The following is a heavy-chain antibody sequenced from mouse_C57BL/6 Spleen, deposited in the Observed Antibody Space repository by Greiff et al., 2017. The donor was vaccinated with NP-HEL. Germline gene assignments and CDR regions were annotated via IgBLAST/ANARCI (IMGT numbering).Heavy chain of an antibody. CDR2: INPNNGGT. J-gene: IGHJ1*03. V-gene: IGHV1-26*01. CDR3: ARRRTWGGYFDV. D-gene: IGHD3-3*01. Sequence: EVQLQQSGPELVKPGASVKISCKASGYTFTDYYMNWVKQSHGKSLEWNGDINPNNGGTSYNQKVKGKATLTVDKSSSTAYMELRSLTAEASAVYYCARRRTWGGYFDVWGTGTTVTVSA. CDR1: GYTFTDYY.